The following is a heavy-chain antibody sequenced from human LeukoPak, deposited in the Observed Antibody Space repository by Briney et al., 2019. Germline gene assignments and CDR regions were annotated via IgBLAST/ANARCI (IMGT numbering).Heavy chain of an antibody. CDR1: GFTFSTYA. J-gene: IGHJ1*01. CDR3: AKPGFCSGTGCYGYFQH. Sequence: GGSLRLSCAAPGFTFSTYAMSWVRQAPGKGLEWVSTISGSGSSTYHADSVKGRFTIPRDNSKSTLYLQMNSLRAEDTAVYYCAKPGFCSGTGCYGYFQHWGQGTLVTVSS. V-gene: IGHV3-23*01. D-gene: IGHD2-2*01. CDR2: ISGSGSST.